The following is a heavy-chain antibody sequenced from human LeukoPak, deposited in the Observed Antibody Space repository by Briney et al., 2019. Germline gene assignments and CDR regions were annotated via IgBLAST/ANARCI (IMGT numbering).Heavy chain of an antibody. CDR1: GGSISSYY. CDR3: ARVPTLTYGMDV. V-gene: IGHV4-59*01. CDR2: IFYSGST. Sequence: SETLSLTCTVSGGSISSYYWSWIRQPPGKGLEWIGYIFYSGSTNYNPSLKSRVTISVDTSKNQFSLKLSSVTAADTAVYYCARVPTLTYGMDVWGQGTTVTVSS. D-gene: IGHD3-9*01. J-gene: IGHJ6*02.